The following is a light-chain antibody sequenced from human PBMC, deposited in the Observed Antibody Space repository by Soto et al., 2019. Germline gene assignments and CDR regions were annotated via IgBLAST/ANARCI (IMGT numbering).Light chain of an antibody. CDR1: SSDVGAYNY. Sequence: LTQPASVSGSPGQSITISCTGTSSDVGAYNYVSWYQQHPGEAPKLIIYGVTNRPSGVSYRFSGSKSDYTASLTISGLQAEDEADYYCSSYSTSFFYVFGTGTKVTVL. V-gene: IGLV2-14*01. J-gene: IGLJ1*01. CDR2: GVT. CDR3: SSYSTSFFYV.